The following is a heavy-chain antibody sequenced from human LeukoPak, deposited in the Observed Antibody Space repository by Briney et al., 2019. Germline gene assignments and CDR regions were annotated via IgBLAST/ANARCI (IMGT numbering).Heavy chain of an antibody. CDR3: ARRGGGHAFDI. V-gene: IGHV4-59*08. J-gene: IGHJ3*02. Sequence: SETLSLTCTVSGGSISSYYWSWIRQPPGKGLEYIGYIYYDGTTNYNPSLKSRVTISIDTSKNHFSLRRSSVTAADTALYYCARRGGGHAFDIWGQGTMVTVSS. CDR2: IYYDGTT. CDR1: GGSISSYY. D-gene: IGHD3-16*01.